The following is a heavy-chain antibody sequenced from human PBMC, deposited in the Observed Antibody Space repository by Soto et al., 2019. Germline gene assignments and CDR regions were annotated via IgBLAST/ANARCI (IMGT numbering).Heavy chain of an antibody. Sequence: QVQLVESGGGVVQPGRSLRLSCVVSGFIVSNNGMHWVRQTPGKGLSWVAFMSYDGSDTFYPDSVKGRFTISRDNSKNTLFLHMSNLRAEETAMYYCTIVPVADAALEPWGQGTLVTVSS. CDR2: MSYDGSDT. CDR3: TIVPVADAALEP. D-gene: IGHD6-6*01. CDR1: GFIVSNNG. J-gene: IGHJ5*02. V-gene: IGHV3-30*03.